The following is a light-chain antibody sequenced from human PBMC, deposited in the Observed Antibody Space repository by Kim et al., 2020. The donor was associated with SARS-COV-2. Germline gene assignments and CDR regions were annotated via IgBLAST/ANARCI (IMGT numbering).Light chain of an antibody. J-gene: IGKJ2*01. CDR3: QQHGDSPAYT. V-gene: IGKV3-20*01. CDR2: GGS. Sequence: SPGERAIFYCSASQTIFNRFLAWYQQKPGQAPRLLIHGGSRRPTGVSDRFSGSGSGTDFSLTIDKVEPDDSAVYYCQQHGDSPAYTFGLGTKLEI. CDR1: QTIFNRF.